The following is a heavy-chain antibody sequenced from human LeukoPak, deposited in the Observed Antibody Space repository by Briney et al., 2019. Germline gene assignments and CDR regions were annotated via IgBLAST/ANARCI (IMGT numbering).Heavy chain of an antibody. Sequence: GGSLRLSCAASGFTFSSYSMIWVRQAPGKGLEWVSSISSSSSYIYYADSVKGRFTISRDNAKNSLYLQMNSLRAEETAVYYCARERALGYYYDSSWGQGTLVTVSS. CDR2: ISSSSSYI. V-gene: IGHV3-21*01. D-gene: IGHD3-22*01. CDR3: ARERALGYYYDSS. CDR1: GFTFSSYS. J-gene: IGHJ4*02.